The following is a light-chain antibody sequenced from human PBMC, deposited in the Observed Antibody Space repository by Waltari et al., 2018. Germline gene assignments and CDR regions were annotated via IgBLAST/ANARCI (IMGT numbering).Light chain of an antibody. V-gene: IGLV8-61*01. J-gene: IGLJ3*02. Sequence: QIVVTPEPSFSVSPGGTVTLTCGLSTGAVSTRHSPSWYQLIPGQPPRTLISVTHKRSSGVPDRFFGSILGNKAALTITGAQADDDSEYYCVLYMGSGISMFGGGTKLTVL. CDR1: TGAVSTRHS. CDR2: VTH. CDR3: VLYMGSGISM.